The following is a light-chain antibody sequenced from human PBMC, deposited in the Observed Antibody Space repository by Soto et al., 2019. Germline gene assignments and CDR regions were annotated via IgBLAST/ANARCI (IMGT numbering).Light chain of an antibody. Sequence: QSVLTHPASVSGSPGQSITISCTGTSSDVGTYNLVSWYQQYAGKAPKLIIYKVSNRPSGVSNRFSGSKSGNTASLTISGLQAADEADYYCSSYTTSSTYVFGTGTKVTVL. CDR1: SSDVGTYNL. J-gene: IGLJ1*01. CDR2: KVS. CDR3: SSYTTSSTYV. V-gene: IGLV2-14*02.